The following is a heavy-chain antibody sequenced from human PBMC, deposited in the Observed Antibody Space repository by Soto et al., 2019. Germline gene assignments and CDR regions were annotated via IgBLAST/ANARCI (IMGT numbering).Heavy chain of an antibody. CDR2: IIPIFGTA. CDR3: ARRTPAYSNSCHHDVFDI. J-gene: IGHJ3*02. CDR1: GGTFSSYA. Sequence: QVQLVQSGAEVKKPGSSVKVSCKASGGTFSSYAISWVRQAPGQGLEWMGGIIPIFGTANYAQKFQGRDTITADESASTAYMELSSLRSADTALYYCARRTPAYSNSCHHDVFDIWGQGTMVTVSS. D-gene: IGHD6-13*01. V-gene: IGHV1-69*01.